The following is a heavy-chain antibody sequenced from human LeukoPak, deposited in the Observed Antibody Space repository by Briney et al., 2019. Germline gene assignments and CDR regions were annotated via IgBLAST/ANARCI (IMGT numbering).Heavy chain of an antibody. J-gene: IGHJ3*01. D-gene: IGHD3-9*01. CDR2: IIPIFSTA. CDR3: AKDGSPYYDLMTGQDAFDF. Sequence: ASVKVSCKASGGTFSSYAISWVRQAPGQGLEWMGGIIPIFSTANYAQKFQGRVTITADKSTSTAYMELSSLRSEDTAVYYCAKDGSPYYDLMTGQDAFDFWGQGTMVTVSS. CDR1: GGTFSSYA. V-gene: IGHV1-69*06.